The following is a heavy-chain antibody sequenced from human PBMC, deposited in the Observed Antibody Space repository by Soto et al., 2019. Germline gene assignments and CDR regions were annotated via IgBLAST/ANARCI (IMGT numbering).Heavy chain of an antibody. CDR3: ARDVSGHYMVRGVKTAHNNNWFDP. V-gene: IGHV1-3*01. J-gene: IGHJ5*02. CDR1: GYTFTSYA. CDR2: INAYNGNT. D-gene: IGHD3-10*01. Sequence: ASVKVSCKASGYTFTSYAMHWVRQAPGQRLEWMGWINAYNGNTNYAQKLQGRVTMTTDTSTSTAYMELRSLRSEDTAVYYCARDVSGHYMVRGVKTAHNNNWFDPWGQGTLVPVSP.